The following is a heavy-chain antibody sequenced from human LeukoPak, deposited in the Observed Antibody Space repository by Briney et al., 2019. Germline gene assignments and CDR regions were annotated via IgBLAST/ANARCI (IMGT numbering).Heavy chain of an antibody. CDR2: IDTTTGNP. CDR1: GYPFSAHF. V-gene: IGHV7-4-1*02. D-gene: IGHD3-10*01. Sequence: ASVRVSCKASGYPFSAHFLNWVRQAPGQGLEWMGNIDTTTGNPRYAQDFTGRFVFSLDTPVSTAYLQITSLKADDTAAYYCVRGTPTPGMDYWGQGTQVTVSS. J-gene: IGHJ4*02. CDR3: VRGTPTPGMDY.